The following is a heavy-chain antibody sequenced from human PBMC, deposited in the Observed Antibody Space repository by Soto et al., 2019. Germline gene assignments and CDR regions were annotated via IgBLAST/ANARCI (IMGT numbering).Heavy chain of an antibody. D-gene: IGHD6-19*01. V-gene: IGHV1-69*13. Sequence: GASVKVSCKASGGTFSSYAISWVRQAPGQGLEWMGGIIPIFGTANYAQKFQGRVTITADESTSTAYMELSSLRSEDTAVYYCVSSLSGSNDYWGQGTLVTLSS. CDR3: VSSLSGSNDY. CDR2: IIPIFGTA. CDR1: GGTFSSYA. J-gene: IGHJ4*02.